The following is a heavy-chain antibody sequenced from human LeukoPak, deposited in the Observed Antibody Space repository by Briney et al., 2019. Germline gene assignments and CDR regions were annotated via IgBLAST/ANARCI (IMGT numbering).Heavy chain of an antibody. D-gene: IGHD6-19*01. CDR3: ASLVRAVAGTTSGY. V-gene: IGHV3-48*01. Sequence: GGSLRLSCAASGFTFSSYSMNWVRQAPGKGLEWVSYISTRGTTIYYADSVRGRFTISIDNSKNTLYLQMNSLRAEDTAVYYCASLVRAVAGTTSGYWGQGTLVTVSS. J-gene: IGHJ4*02. CDR1: GFTFSSYS. CDR2: ISTRGTTI.